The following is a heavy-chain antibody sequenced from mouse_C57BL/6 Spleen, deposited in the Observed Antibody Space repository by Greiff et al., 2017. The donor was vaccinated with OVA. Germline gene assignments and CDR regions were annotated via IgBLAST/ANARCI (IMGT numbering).Heavy chain of an antibody. CDR2: IDPETGGT. J-gene: IGHJ1*03. Sequence: QVQLQQSGAELVRPGASVTLSCKASGYTFTDYEMHWVKQTPVHGLEWIGAIDPETGGTAYNQKFKGKAILTADKSSSTAYMELRSLTSEDSAVYYWTRRDGYYAWYFDVWGTGTTVTVSS. V-gene: IGHV1-15*01. CDR3: TRRDGYYAWYFDV. D-gene: IGHD2-3*01. CDR1: GYTFTDYE.